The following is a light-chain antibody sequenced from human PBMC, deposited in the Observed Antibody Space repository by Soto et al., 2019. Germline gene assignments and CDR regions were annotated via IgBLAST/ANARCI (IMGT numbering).Light chain of an antibody. J-gene: IGKJ2*01. CDR2: GAS. V-gene: IGKV3-15*01. CDR3: QQYNNWPRT. Sequence: EIVMTQSPATLSVSPGERATLSCRATQRVGGNLAWYQQKPGQAPRLLISGASTRATGVPARFSGSGSGTQFTLTISSLQSEDFAVYYCQQYNNWPRTFGQGTKLESK. CDR1: QRVGGN.